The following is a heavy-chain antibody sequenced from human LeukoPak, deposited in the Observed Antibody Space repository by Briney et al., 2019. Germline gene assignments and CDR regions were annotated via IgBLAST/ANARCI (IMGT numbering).Heavy chain of an antibody. CDR1: GFTFSTYG. D-gene: IGHD3-10*01. Sequence: GGSLRLSCGASGFTFSTYGMHWVRQSPGKGLEWVAFIRYDGSNKYYADSVKGRFTISRDNAKNSLYLQMNSLRAEDTAVYYCVGPEYYGSGSRLFDYWGQGTLVTVSS. V-gene: IGHV3-30*02. CDR3: VGPEYYGSGSRLFDY. CDR2: IRYDGSNK. J-gene: IGHJ4*02.